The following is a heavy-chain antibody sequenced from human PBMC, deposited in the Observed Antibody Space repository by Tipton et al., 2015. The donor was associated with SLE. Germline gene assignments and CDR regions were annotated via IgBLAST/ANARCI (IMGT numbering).Heavy chain of an antibody. D-gene: IGHD3-16*01. CDR3: ASQGGYYIDY. CDR1: GGSISYHY. V-gene: IGHV4-34*01. CDR2: INHSGSA. J-gene: IGHJ4*02. Sequence: TLSLTCTVSGGSISYHYWIWIRQPPGKGLEWIGEINHSGSATYNPSLKSRVTISVDTSKNQFSLKLSSVTAADTAVFYCASQGGYYIDYWGQGTLVTVSS.